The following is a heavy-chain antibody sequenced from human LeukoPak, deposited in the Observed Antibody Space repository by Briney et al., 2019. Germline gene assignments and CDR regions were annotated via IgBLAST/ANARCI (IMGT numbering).Heavy chain of an antibody. CDR3: ARHHDGSGDYFDY. V-gene: IGHV1-2*02. Sequence: ASVKVSCKASGYTFTGYYLHWVRQAPGQGLEWMGWINPNSGVTKYAQKSQGRVTMTRDTSISTVYMELSRLRSDDTAVYYCARHHDGSGDYFDYWGQGTLVTVSS. J-gene: IGHJ4*02. D-gene: IGHD3-10*01. CDR1: GYTFTGYY. CDR2: INPNSGVT.